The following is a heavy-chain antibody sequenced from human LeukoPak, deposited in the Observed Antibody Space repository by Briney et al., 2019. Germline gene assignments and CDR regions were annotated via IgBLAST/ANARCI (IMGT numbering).Heavy chain of an antibody. Sequence: ASVKVSCKASGYTFNRYGISWVRQAPGQGLEWMGWISAYNGNTNYAQKVRGRVTMTTNTSTSTAYMELRSLRSDDTAVYYYAREGAYGVFEYWGQGTLVTVSS. CDR2: ISAYNGNT. V-gene: IGHV1-18*01. D-gene: IGHD4-17*01. J-gene: IGHJ4*02. CDR3: AREGAYGVFEY. CDR1: GYTFNRYG.